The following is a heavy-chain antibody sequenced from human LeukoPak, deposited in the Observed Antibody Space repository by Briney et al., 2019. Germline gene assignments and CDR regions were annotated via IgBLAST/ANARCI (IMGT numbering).Heavy chain of an antibody. J-gene: IGHJ4*02. D-gene: IGHD1-14*01. Sequence: PSETLSLTCTVSGGSFSSSGYYWGWIRQPPGKGLEWIGSIYYSGNTYYNPSLKSRVTISVDTSKNQFSLKLSSVTAADTAVYYCASTPPRPPYYFDYWGQGTLVTVSS. V-gene: IGHV4-39*07. CDR1: GGSFSSSGYY. CDR2: IYYSGNT. CDR3: ASTPPRPPYYFDY.